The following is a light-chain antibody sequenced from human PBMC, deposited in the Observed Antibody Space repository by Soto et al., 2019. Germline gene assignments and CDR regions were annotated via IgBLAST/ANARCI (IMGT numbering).Light chain of an antibody. CDR2: HAS. V-gene: IGKV3D-15*01. J-gene: IGKJ1*01. CDR1: QSVSSSY. CDR3: QQYSNWPSWT. Sequence: EIVLTQSPGTLSLSPGERATLSCRASQSVSSSYLAWYQQKPGQAPRLLIYHASTRATGIPARFSGSGSGTEFTLTISSLQSEDFAVYYCQQYSNWPSWTFGQGTKVDIK.